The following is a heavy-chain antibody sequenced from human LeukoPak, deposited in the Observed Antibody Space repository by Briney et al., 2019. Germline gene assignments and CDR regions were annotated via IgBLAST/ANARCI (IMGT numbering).Heavy chain of an antibody. J-gene: IGHJ2*01. CDR2: IYYSGST. D-gene: IGHD6-6*01. CDR1: GGSININTYY. Sequence: TSETLSLTCTVSGGSININTYYWGWIRQPPVKGLEWIGSIYYSGSTYYNPSLKSRVTISVDTSKNQFSLKLSSVTAADTAVYYCARASHGWYFDLWGRGTLVTVSS. CDR3: ARASHGWYFDL. V-gene: IGHV4-39*07.